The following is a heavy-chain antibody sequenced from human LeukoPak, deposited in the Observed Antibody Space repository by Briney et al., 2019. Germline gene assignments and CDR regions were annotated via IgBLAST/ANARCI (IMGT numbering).Heavy chain of an antibody. V-gene: IGHV1-18*01. Sequence: ASVKVSCKASGYTFTSYGITWARQAPGQGLEWMGWISAYNGNTNYAQKLQGRVTMTTDTSTSTVYMELRSLRSDDTAVYYCARVMWFGELPAGNAFDIWGQGTMVTVSS. CDR1: GYTFTSYG. CDR3: ARVMWFGELPAGNAFDI. CDR2: ISAYNGNT. J-gene: IGHJ3*02. D-gene: IGHD3-10*01.